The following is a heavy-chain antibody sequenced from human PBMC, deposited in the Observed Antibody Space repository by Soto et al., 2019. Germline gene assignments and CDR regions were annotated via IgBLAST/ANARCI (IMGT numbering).Heavy chain of an antibody. Sequence: QVQLVQSGAEVKKPGSSVRVSCKASGGTFSKYKITWVRQAPGQGLEWMGGIIPVFGTANYAQKFQGRVTITADASQITAYMEGSSLGSDVTAVYYCARDCSGCGRFCDCHFYYGMDVWGLGTTVTVSS. D-gene: IGHD2-15*01. V-gene: IGHV1-69*12. CDR1: GGTFSKYK. CDR3: ARDCSGCGRFCDCHFYYGMDV. J-gene: IGHJ6*02. CDR2: IIPVFGTA.